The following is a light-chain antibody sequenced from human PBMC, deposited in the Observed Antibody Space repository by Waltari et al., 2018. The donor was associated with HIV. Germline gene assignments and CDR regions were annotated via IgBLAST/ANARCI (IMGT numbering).Light chain of an antibody. V-gene: IGLV2-11*01. CDR2: DGS. J-gene: IGLJ2*01. CDR3: YSYAGSLL. CDR1: SSAVGGYNF. Sequence: QSALTQPRSVSGSPGQSVTISCTGSSSAVGGYNFVSWYQQHPTKAPTHIIYDGSERPSGGPDRFSGSKSGNRASLAIPGLQAEDEADYYCYSYAGSLLFGGGTKLTVL.